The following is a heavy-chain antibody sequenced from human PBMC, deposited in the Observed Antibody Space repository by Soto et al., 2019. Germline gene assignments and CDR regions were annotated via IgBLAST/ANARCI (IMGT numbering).Heavy chain of an antibody. CDR2: MNPNSGNT. Sequence: ASVKVSCKASGYTFTSYDINWVRQATGQGLEWMGWMNPNSGNTGYAQKFQGRVTMTRNTSISTAYMELSSLRSEDTAVYYCARGGDYIWGSYTRPIDYWGQGTMVTVSS. V-gene: IGHV1-8*01. D-gene: IGHD3-16*01. J-gene: IGHJ4*02. CDR1: GYTFTSYD. CDR3: ARGGDYIWGSYTRPIDY.